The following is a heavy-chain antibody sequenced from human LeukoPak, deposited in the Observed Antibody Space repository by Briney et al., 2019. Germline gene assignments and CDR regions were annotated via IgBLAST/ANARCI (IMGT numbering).Heavy chain of an antibody. V-gene: IGHV1-2*02. Sequence: ASVKVSCKASGYTFTDYYMHWVRQAPGQGLEWMGWINPNSGGTNYTQKFQGRVTMTRDTSISTAYMELSSLRSEDTAVYYCARALYSYGYREIDYWGQGTLVTVSS. CDR2: INPNSGGT. D-gene: IGHD5-18*01. CDR1: GYTFTDYY. CDR3: ARALYSYGYREIDY. J-gene: IGHJ4*02.